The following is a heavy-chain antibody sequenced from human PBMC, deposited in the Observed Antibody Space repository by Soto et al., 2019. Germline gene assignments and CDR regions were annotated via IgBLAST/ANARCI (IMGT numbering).Heavy chain of an antibody. Sequence: QVQLVQSGAEVKKPGSSMKVSCKVSGGTFRSYAINWVRQAPGQGLEWMGGITPISGTTNYAQKFQGRVTITADESTSTAYMGLSSLRYDDTAVYYCARADTWGQGSPVTVSS. V-gene: IGHV1-69*01. CDR1: GGTFRSYA. J-gene: IGHJ5*02. CDR3: ARADT. CDR2: ITPISGTT.